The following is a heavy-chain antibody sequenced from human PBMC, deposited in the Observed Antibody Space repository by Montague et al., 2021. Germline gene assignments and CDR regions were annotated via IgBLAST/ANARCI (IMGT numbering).Heavy chain of an antibody. CDR3: AVTNPYYYYGMDV. D-gene: IGHD1-14*01. CDR2: TYYSRRT. CDR1: GASISDYY. Sequence: SETLSLTSSVSGASISDYYWSWTRQPPGKGLEWIGYTYYSRRTNYNPSLKSRVTISVDTSKNQFSLKLSSVTAADTAFYYCAVTNPYYYYGMDVWGQGTTVTVSS. J-gene: IGHJ6*02. V-gene: IGHV4-59*01.